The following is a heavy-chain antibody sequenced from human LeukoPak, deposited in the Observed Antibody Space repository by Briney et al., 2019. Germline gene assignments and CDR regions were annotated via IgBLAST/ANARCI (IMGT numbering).Heavy chain of an antibody. CDR3: AREHSKAFDY. Sequence: ASVKVSCKASGYTFTSYDINWVRQATGQGLEWMGWMNPNSGNTGYAQKFQGRVTMTRDTSTSTVYMELSSLRSEDTAVYYCAREHSKAFDYWGQGTLVTVSS. CDR2: MNPNSGNT. V-gene: IGHV1-8*01. J-gene: IGHJ4*02. CDR1: GYTFTSYD.